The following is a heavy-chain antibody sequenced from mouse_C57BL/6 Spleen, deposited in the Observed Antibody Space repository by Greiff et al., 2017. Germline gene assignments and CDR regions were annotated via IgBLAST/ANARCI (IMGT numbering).Heavy chain of an antibody. CDR1: GYTFTSYW. V-gene: IGHV1-7*01. J-gene: IGHJ4*01. D-gene: IGHD1-1*01. CDR2: INPSSGYT. Sequence: QVQLQQSGAELAKPGASVKLSCKASGYTFTSYWMHWVKQRPGQGLEWIGYINPSSGYTKYNQKFKDKDTLTADKSSSTAYMQLSSLTYEDSAVYYCARGGYGSIYAMDYWGQGTSVTVSS. CDR3: ARGGYGSIYAMDY.